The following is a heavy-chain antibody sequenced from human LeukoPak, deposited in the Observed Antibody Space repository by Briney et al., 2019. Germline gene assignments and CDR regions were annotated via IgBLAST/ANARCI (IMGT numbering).Heavy chain of an antibody. Sequence: PGGSLRLSCAASGFTLSSYSMNWVRQAPGKGLEWVSSISSSSSYIYYADSVKGRFTISRDNAKNSLYLQMNSLRAEDTAVYYCARDPSVLLWFGELFPPSSSLPDAFDIWGQGTMVTVSS. V-gene: IGHV3-21*01. CDR3: ARDPSVLLWFGELFPPSSSLPDAFDI. D-gene: IGHD3-10*01. J-gene: IGHJ3*02. CDR2: ISSSSSYI. CDR1: GFTLSSYS.